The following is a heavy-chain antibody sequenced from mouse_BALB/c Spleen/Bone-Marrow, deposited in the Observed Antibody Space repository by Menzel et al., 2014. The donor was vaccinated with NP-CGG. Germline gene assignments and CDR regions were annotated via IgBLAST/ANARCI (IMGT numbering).Heavy chain of an antibody. J-gene: IGHJ2*01. CDR3: ARRLTGTLYFDY. Sequence: VQLQQSGAELVRPGTSVKVSCKASGYAFTNYLIEWVKQRPGQGLEWIGVINPGSGATNYNENFKGKATLTADKSSSTPYIQLSSLTSDDSAVYFCARRLTGTLYFDYWGQGTTLTVSS. D-gene: IGHD4-1*01. CDR2: INPGSGAT. CDR1: GYAFTNYL. V-gene: IGHV1-54*03.